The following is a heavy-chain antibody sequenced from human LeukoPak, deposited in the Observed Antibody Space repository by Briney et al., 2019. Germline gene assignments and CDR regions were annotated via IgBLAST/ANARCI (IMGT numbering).Heavy chain of an antibody. D-gene: IGHD3-10*01. CDR3: ARGSGVHV. CDR2: ITKSSTYV. J-gene: IGHJ4*02. CDR1: GFTFRTHS. V-gene: IGHV3-21*04. Sequence: GGSLRLACEASGFTFRTHSMNWVRQAPGKGLEWVSSITKSSTYVYYADSVKGRFTISRDNDNHSLFLQMNNLGVDDTGVYYCARGSGVHVWGQGTLVLVSS.